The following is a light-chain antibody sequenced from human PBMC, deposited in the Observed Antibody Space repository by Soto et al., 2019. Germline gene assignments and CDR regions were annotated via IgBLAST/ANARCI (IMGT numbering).Light chain of an antibody. V-gene: IGKV3-20*01. CDR1: QSVSSSY. CDR2: GAS. J-gene: IGKJ4*01. Sequence: EIVLTQYPGTLSLSPGERATLSCRASQSVSSSYLAWYQQKPGQAPRLLIYGASSRATGIPDRFSGSGSGTHFTLTISRLEPEDFAVYYCQQYGSSPPLTFGGWTKVEIK. CDR3: QQYGSSPPLT.